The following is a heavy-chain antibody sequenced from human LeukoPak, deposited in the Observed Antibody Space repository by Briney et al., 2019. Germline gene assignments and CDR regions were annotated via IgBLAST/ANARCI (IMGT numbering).Heavy chain of an antibody. V-gene: IGHV3-7*01. D-gene: IGHD6-13*01. CDR3: TRDSGYMSSSWYNWFDP. CDR1: GFNLSYYW. Sequence: GGSLRLSCAASGFNLSYYWMTWVRQAPGKGLEGVANIKHDGSEENYVDSVKGGFTIFRDNGKKEVFLQIDSLRAEDTAVYYCTRDSGYMSSSWYNWFDPWGQGTLVTVAS. J-gene: IGHJ5*02. CDR2: IKHDGSEE.